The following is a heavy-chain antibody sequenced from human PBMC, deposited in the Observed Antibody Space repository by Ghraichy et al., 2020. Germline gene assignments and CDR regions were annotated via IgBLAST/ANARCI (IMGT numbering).Heavy chain of an antibody. CDR2: ITSSGSNM. Sequence: GSLRLSCAASGFPFSSYSMNWVRQAPGKGLEWVSSITSSGSNMYYADSVKGRFTVSRDNARNSLYLQLNSLRAEDTAVYYCATTPYTTSPRYFDYWGQGTLVTVSS. CDR1: GFPFSSYS. CDR3: ATTPYTTSPRYFDY. D-gene: IGHD2-2*02. V-gene: IGHV3-21*01. J-gene: IGHJ4*02.